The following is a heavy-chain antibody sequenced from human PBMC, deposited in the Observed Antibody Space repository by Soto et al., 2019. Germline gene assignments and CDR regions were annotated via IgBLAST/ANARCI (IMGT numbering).Heavy chain of an antibody. Sequence: VGSLRRSCAPSAFTFSSYAMSCVRHSPGKGLEWVSAISGSGGSTYYADSVKGRFTISRDNSKNTLYLQMNSLRAEDTAVYYCATEFHDFLFEAVSPACWGQGTRVTVSS. CDR3: ATEFHDFLFEAVSPAC. D-gene: IGHD3-3*01. CDR1: AFTFSSYA. V-gene: IGHV3-23*01. J-gene: IGHJ4*03. CDR2: ISGSGGST.